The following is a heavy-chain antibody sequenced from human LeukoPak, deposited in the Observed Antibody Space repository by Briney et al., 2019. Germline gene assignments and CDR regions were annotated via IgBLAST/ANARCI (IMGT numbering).Heavy chain of an antibody. CDR3: ASGAWAARLNS. CDR1: GETLNYYY. V-gene: IGHV4-34*12. D-gene: IGHD4-23*01. Sequence: SDTLSLTCAVYGETLNYYYWSWIRQSPGKGLEWIGDIFDGKTINYNPSLKSRVTISAATSSQQFSLNLKSVTAADTAVYFCASGAWAARLNSWAQGALVVVSS. CDR2: IFDGKTI. J-gene: IGHJ4*02.